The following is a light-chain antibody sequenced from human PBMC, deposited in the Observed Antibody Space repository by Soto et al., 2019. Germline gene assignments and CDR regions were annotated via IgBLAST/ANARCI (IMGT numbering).Light chain of an antibody. J-gene: IGLJ2*01. CDR1: SSNIGARYD. CDR3: QSYDSSLSGWGV. Sequence: QSVLTQPPSVSGAPGQRVTISCTGSSSNIGARYDVHWYQQLPGTAPKLLIYGNSNRPSGVPDRFSGSKSGTSASLAITGLQAEDXXXYYCQSYDSSLSGWGVFGGGTKLTVL. CDR2: GNS. V-gene: IGLV1-40*01.